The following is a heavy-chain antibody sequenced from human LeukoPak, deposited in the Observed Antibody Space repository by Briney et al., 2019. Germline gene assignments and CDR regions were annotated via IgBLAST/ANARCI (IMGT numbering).Heavy chain of an antibody. CDR2: IYYTGSA. V-gene: IGHV4-59*08. CDR1: GGSISSYF. D-gene: IGHD2-15*01. CDR3: ARHSTGDCSGSSCPSYFDY. J-gene: IGHJ4*02. Sequence: PSETLSLTCTVSGGSISSYFWSWIRQPPGKGLEWIGYIYYTGSANYSPSLESRVTMSVDTSKNQFSLNLRSMTAADTAVYYCARHSTGDCSGSSCPSYFDYWGQGILVTLSS.